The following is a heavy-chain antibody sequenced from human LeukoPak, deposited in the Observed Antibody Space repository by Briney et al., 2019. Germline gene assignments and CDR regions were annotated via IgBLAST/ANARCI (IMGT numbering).Heavy chain of an antibody. CDR1: GFIFSHYA. J-gene: IGHJ4*02. V-gene: IGHV3-33*01. CDR3: ARDAQRGFDYSKSLQN. Sequence: PGTSLRLSCAASGFIFSHYALHWVRRAPGKGLEWVAVIWSDGTNRYYGDSVKGRFSISRDDSQKRVFLQMNNLRADDTAVYYCARDAQRGFDYSKSLQNWGPGDLFTVSS. CDR2: IWSDGTNR. D-gene: IGHD4-11*01.